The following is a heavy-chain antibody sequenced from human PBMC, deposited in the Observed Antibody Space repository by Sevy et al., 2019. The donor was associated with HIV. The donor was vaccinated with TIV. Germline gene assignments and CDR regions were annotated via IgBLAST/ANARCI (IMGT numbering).Heavy chain of an antibody. Sequence: GSLRLSCAASGFTFSSYGMHWVRQAPGKGLEWVAFIRYDGSNKYYADSVKGRFTISRDNSKNTLYLQMNSLRAEDTAVYYCAKEGSIAARNYYYGMDVWGQGTTVTVSS. CDR1: GFTFSSYG. D-gene: IGHD6-6*01. CDR3: AKEGSIAARNYYYGMDV. CDR2: IRYDGSNK. V-gene: IGHV3-30*02. J-gene: IGHJ6*02.